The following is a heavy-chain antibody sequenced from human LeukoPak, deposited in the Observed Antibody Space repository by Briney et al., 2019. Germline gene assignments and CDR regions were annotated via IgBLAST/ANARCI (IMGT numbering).Heavy chain of an antibody. CDR3: TKTGDSGSFSDY. V-gene: IGHV3-30*02. CDR2: MRYDGITK. Sequence: GGSLRLSCAASGFIFSSYDMHWVRQAPGKGMEWVALMRYDGITKYYADSVKGRFTVSRDNSKKTLYVQMNSLKDEDTAIYYCTKTGDSGSFSDYWGQGTLVTVSS. J-gene: IGHJ4*02. CDR1: GFIFSSYD. D-gene: IGHD5-12*01.